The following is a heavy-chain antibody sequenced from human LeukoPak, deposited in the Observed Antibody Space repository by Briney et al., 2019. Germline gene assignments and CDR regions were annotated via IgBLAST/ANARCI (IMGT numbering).Heavy chain of an antibody. CDR1: GHTFSSYR. Sequence: PGGSLRLCCGAPGHTFSSYRVNTVRRAPGKGVGRDSYISSSSSTIHYADAVKGRFTISRDNAKNSLYLQMNSLRAEDTAVYYCARGRVVVAATSGPTWFDPWGQGTLVTVSS. CDR2: ISSSSSTI. D-gene: IGHD2-15*01. V-gene: IGHV3-48*04. CDR3: ARGRVVVAATSGPTWFDP. J-gene: IGHJ5*02.